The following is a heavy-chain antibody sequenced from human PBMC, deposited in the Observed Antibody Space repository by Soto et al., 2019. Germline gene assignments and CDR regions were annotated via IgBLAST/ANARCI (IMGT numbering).Heavy chain of an antibody. CDR1: GASISSGNFY. CDR2: IYNSGVT. CDR3: AKNRVLGESHGIDV. Sequence: SETLSLTCTVSGASISSGNFYWTWIRQHPGKGLEWIGYIYNSGVTYYNPSLKSRVAISVDTSKNQFSLNLNSVTAADTAIYYCAKNRVLGESHGIDVWGQGTTVT. D-gene: IGHD3-10*01. V-gene: IGHV4-31*03. J-gene: IGHJ6*02.